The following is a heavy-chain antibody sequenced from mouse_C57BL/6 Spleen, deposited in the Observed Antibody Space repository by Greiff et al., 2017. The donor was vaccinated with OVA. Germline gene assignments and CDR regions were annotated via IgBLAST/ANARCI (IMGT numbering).Heavy chain of an antibody. D-gene: IGHD1-1*01. Sequence: VQLKESGPGLVKPSQSLSLTCSVTGYSITSGYYWNWIRQFPGNKLEWMGYISYDGSNNYNPSLKNRISITRDTSKNQFVLKLNSVTTEDTATYYWARGDYYYGSRYYAMDYWGQGTSVTVSS. CDR3: ARGDYYYGSRYYAMDY. J-gene: IGHJ4*01. CDR1: GYSITSGYY. V-gene: IGHV3-6*01. CDR2: ISYDGSN.